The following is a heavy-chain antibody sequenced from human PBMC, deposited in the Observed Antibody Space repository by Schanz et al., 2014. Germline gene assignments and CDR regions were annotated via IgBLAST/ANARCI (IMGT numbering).Heavy chain of an antibody. CDR2: IKKDGSEK. Sequence: EVQLVQSGGGLVQPGGSLRLSCAASGFTFSGFWMTWVRQAPGKGLEWVANIKKDGSEKYYVDSVKGRFTISRDNAKNSVFLQMNSLRAEDTAVYYCVRDSFFAFDYWGQGTLVTVSS. D-gene: IGHD3-3*01. CDR1: GFTFSGFW. V-gene: IGHV3-7*01. J-gene: IGHJ4*02. CDR3: VRDSFFAFDY.